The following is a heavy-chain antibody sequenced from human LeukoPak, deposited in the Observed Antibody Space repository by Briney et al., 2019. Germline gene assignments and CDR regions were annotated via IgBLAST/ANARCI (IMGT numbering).Heavy chain of an antibody. V-gene: IGHV4-61*02. D-gene: IGHD3-10*01. CDR1: GGSISSGSYY. CDR2: IYTSGST. Sequence: SQTLSLTCTVSGGSISSGSYYWSWLRQPAGKGLEWIGRIYTSGSTNYNPSLKSRVTISIGTSKNQFSLKLSSVTAADTAVYYCASRSHYYGSGMGFDPWGQGTLVTVSS. J-gene: IGHJ5*02. CDR3: ASRSHYYGSGMGFDP.